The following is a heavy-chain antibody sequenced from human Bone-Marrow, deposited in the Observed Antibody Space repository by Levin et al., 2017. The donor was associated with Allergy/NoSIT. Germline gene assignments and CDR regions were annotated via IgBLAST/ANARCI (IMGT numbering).Heavy chain of an antibody. D-gene: IGHD2-21*02. V-gene: IGHV4-34*01. CDR3: ARFTQLAYCGGDCYSGPRDDAFDI. J-gene: IGHJ3*02. CDR2: INHSGST. Sequence: SETLSLTCAVYGGSFSGYYWSWIRQPPGKGLEWIGEINHSGSTNYNPSLKSRVTISVDTSKNQFSLKLSSVTAADTAVYYCARFTQLAYCGGDCYSGPRDDAFDIWAKGQWSPSLQ. CDR1: GGSFSGYY.